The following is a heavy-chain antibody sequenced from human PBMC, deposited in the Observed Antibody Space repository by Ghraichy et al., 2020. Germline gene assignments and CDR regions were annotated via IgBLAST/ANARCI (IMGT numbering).Heavy chain of an antibody. Sequence: SETLSLTCAVSGGSISSGGYSWSWIRQPPGKGLEWIGYIYHSGSTYYNPSLKSRVTISVDRSKTQFSLKLSSVTAADTAVYYCARSHHSSSWFDRNIAWFDPWGQGTLVTVSS. CDR3: ARSHHSSSWFDRNIAWFDP. V-gene: IGHV4-30-2*01. CDR2: IYHSGST. CDR1: GGSISSGGYS. D-gene: IGHD6-13*01. J-gene: IGHJ5*02.